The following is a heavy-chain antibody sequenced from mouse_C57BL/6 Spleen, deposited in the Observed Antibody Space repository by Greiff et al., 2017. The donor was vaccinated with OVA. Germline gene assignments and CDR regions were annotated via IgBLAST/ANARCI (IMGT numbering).Heavy chain of an antibody. V-gene: IGHV14-2*01. J-gene: IGHJ2*01. D-gene: IGHD1-1*01. CDR2: IDPEDGET. CDR1: GFNIKDYY. CDR3: ARGGLEFITTVVATGYFDY. Sequence: VHVKQSGAELVKPGASVKLSCTASGFNIKDYYMHWVKQRTEQGLEWIGRIDPEDGETKYAPKFQGKATITADTSSNTAYLQLSSLTSEDTAVYYCARGGLEFITTVVATGYFDYWGQGTTLTVSS.